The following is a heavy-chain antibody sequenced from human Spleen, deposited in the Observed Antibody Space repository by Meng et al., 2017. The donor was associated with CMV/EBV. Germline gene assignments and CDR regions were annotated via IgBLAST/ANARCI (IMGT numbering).Heavy chain of an antibody. V-gene: IGHV3-48*04. Sequence: GESLKISCAASGFTFSDHTMNWVRQAPGKGLEWVSYITSSSNTICYADSVKGRFTISRDNAKNALYLQMNSLRVEDTAVYYCARDGGGIIVPAADDYWGQGTLVTVSS. J-gene: IGHJ4*02. CDR2: ITSSSNTI. CDR1: GFTFSDHT. D-gene: IGHD2-2*01. CDR3: ARDGGGIIVPAADDY.